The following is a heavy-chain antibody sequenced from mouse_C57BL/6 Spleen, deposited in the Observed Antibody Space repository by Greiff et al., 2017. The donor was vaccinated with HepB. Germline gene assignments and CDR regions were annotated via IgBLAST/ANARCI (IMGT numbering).Heavy chain of an antibody. Sequence: VQLVESGPELVKPGASVKLSCKASGYTFTSYDINWVKQRPGQGLEWIGWIYPRDGSTKYNEKFKGKATLTVDTSSSTAYMELHSLTSEDSAVYFCARPITTVVDWYFDVWGTGTTVTVSS. D-gene: IGHD1-1*01. CDR3: ARPITTVVDWYFDV. CDR2: IYPRDGST. CDR1: GYTFTSYD. V-gene: IGHV1-85*01. J-gene: IGHJ1*03.